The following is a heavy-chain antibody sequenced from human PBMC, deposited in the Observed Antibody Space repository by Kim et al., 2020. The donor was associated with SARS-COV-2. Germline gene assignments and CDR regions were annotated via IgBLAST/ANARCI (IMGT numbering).Heavy chain of an antibody. V-gene: IGHV1-2*06. Sequence: ASVKVSCKASGYTFTGYYMHWVRQAPGQGLEWMGRINPNSGGTNYAQKFQGRVTMTRDTSISTAYMGLSRLRSDGTAVYYCARDGRYSDYAGSGPYFDYWGTVTMVTFSS. CDR1: GYTFTGYY. D-gene: IGHD5-12*01. CDR2: INPNSGGT. J-gene: IGHJ4*02. CDR3: ARDGRYSDYAGSGPYFDY.